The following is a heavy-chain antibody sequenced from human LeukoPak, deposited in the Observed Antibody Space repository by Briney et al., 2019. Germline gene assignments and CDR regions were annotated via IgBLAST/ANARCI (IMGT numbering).Heavy chain of an antibody. CDR1: GFTFSSYA. J-gene: IGHJ4*02. Sequence: GGSLRLSCAAPGFTFSSYAMSWVRQTPGKGLEWVSSISGSGDSTYYADSVKGRFTIPRDNSKNTLYLEMNSLRAEDTALYYCAKDLLWLPHYWGQGTLVTVSS. CDR3: AKDLLWLPHY. V-gene: IGHV3-23*01. CDR2: ISGSGDST. D-gene: IGHD2-21*01.